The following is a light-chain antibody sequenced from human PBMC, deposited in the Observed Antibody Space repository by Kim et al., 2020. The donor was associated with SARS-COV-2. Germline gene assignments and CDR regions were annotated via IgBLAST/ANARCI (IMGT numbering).Light chain of an antibody. Sequence: SPGERAPLSCRASQSVSSNLAWYQQKPGQTPRLLIFGPSTRATSVPARFSGSGSGTEFTLTISSLQSEDFAVYYCQQYNNWPWTFGQGTKVEIK. J-gene: IGKJ1*01. CDR3: QQYNNWPWT. CDR2: GPS. V-gene: IGKV3-15*01. CDR1: QSVSSN.